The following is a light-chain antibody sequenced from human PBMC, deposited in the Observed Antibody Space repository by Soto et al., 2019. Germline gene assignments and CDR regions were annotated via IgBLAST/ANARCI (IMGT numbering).Light chain of an antibody. V-gene: IGLV3-21*02. CDR1: NFGRKS. Sequence: SYELTQAPAVSVAPGQTASITCGGNNFGRKSVHWYQQKPGQAPVLVVFEDSDRPSGIPDRFFGSNSGNTATLTISRVEAGDEADYYCQVWDSATDHYVFGTGTKVTVL. CDR2: EDS. CDR3: QVWDSATDHYV. J-gene: IGLJ1*01.